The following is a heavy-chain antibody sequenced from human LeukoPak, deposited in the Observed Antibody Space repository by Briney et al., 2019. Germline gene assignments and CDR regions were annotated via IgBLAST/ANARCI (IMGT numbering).Heavy chain of an antibody. V-gene: IGHV4-59*01. Sequence: SETLSLTCTVSGGSISSYYWGWIRQPPGKGLEWIGYIYYSGSTNYNPSLKGRVTISVDTSKNQFSLKLSSVTAADTAVYYCARALREYSSSLYYYYYMDVWGKGTTVTISS. J-gene: IGHJ6*03. CDR1: GGSISSYY. CDR2: IYYSGST. CDR3: ARALREYSSSLYYYYYMDV. D-gene: IGHD6-13*01.